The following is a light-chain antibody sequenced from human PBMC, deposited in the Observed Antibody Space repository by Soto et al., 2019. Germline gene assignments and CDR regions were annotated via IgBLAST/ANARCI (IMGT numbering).Light chain of an antibody. Sequence: EIEMTQSPGTLSVSPGERATLSCRASQSISRNLAWYQQKPGRAPRLLIYGVSTRATGIPARFSGSGSETEFTLTISSLQSEDFAVYYCQQYNNWPPYTFGQGTKLEIK. V-gene: IGKV3-15*01. J-gene: IGKJ2*01. CDR1: QSISRN. CDR2: GVS. CDR3: QQYNNWPPYT.